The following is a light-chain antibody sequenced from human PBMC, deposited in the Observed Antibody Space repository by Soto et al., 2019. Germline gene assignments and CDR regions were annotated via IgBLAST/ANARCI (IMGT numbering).Light chain of an antibody. V-gene: IGKV3-20*01. CDR1: QTVSPYT. CDR2: GAS. CDR3: QKYGGAPPEYP. Sequence: EIVLTQSPGTLSLSPGERATLSCRASQTVSPYTFAWYQQKPGPAPRLLIYGASSRPTGIPDRFSGSGSGTDFTLTISRLEPEDVAVEYCQKYGGAPPEYPFCQGTTLEIK. J-gene: IGKJ2*01.